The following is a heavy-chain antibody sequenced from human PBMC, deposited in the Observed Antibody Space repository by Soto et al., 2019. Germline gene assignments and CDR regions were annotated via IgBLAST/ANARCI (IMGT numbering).Heavy chain of an antibody. J-gene: IGHJ6*02. Sequence: GESLKISCKGSGYSFTSYWISWVRQMPGKGLEWMGRIDPSDSYTNYSPSFQGHVTISADKSISTAYLQWSSLKASDTAMYYCASLFGVVINPNYYSYGMDVWGQGTTVTVSS. CDR2: IDPSDSYT. V-gene: IGHV5-10-1*01. CDR1: GYSFTSYW. CDR3: ASLFGVVINPNYYSYGMDV. D-gene: IGHD3-3*01.